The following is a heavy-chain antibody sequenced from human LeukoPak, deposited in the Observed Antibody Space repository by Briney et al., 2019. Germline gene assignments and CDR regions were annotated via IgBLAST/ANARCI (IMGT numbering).Heavy chain of an antibody. CDR1: GASFSSGDQY. V-gene: IGHV4-31*03. Sequence: SETLSLTCTVSGASFSSGDQYWNWIRQSPGKGLEWIGSIHPSGTLYNNPTLESRVTMSMDTSKNQFSLNLNSVTAADTAVYFCSRGLDSRKLGYWGQGTLVTVSS. CDR2: IHPSGTL. J-gene: IGHJ4*02. D-gene: IGHD3-22*01. CDR3: SRGLDSRKLGY.